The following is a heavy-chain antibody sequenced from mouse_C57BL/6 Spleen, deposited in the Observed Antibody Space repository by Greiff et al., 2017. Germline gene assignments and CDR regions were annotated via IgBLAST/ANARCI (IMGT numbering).Heavy chain of an antibody. CDR2: IYPGSGST. D-gene: IGHD1-1*01. J-gene: IGHJ4*01. CDR3: AREDYGALYYAMDY. Sequence: QVQLQQPGAELVKPGASVKMSCKASGYTFTSYWITWVTQRPGQGLEWIGDIYPGSGSTNYNEKFKSKATLTVDTSSSTAYMQLSSLTSEDSAVYYCAREDYGALYYAMDYWGQGTSVTVSS. V-gene: IGHV1-55*01. CDR1: GYTFTSYW.